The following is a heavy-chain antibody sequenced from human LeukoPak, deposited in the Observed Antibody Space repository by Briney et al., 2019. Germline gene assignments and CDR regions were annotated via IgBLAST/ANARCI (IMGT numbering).Heavy chain of an antibody. Sequence: SETLSLTCTVSGGSISSYYWSWIRQPPGKGLEWIGHIYYSGSTNYNPSLKSRVPIAVDTSKNQFSLKLSSVTAADTAVYYCTRNYDSSGYTTFGYWGRGTLVTVSS. CDR3: TRNYDSSGYTTFGY. V-gene: IGHV4-59*01. CDR1: GGSISSYY. CDR2: IYYSGST. D-gene: IGHD3-22*01. J-gene: IGHJ4*02.